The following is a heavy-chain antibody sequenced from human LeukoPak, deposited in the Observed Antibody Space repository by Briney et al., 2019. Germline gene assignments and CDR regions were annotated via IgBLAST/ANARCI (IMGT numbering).Heavy chain of an antibody. D-gene: IGHD4-23*01. CDR2: IYYSGST. CDR3: ARVTAVVTQPVDY. J-gene: IGHJ4*02. CDR1: GGSVSSGSYY. Sequence: TSETLSLTCTVSGGSVSSGSYYWSWIRQHPGKGLEWIGFIYYSGSTFYNPSLKSRVTISIDTSKNQFSLKVSSVTAADTAVYYCARVTAVVTQPVDYWGQGTLVTVSS. V-gene: IGHV4-31*03.